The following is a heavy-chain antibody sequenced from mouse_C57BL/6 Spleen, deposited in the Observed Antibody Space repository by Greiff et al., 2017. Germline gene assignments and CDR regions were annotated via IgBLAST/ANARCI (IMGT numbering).Heavy chain of an antibody. D-gene: IGHD2-2*01. V-gene: IGHV6-3*01. J-gene: IGHJ1*03. CDR2: IRLKSDNYAT. CDR1: GFTFSNYW. Sequence: EVKLMESGGGLVQPGGSMKLSCVASGFTFSNYWMNWVRQSPEKGLEWVAQIRLKSDNYATHYAESVKGRFTISRDDSKSSVYLQMNNLRAEDTGIYYCTGGVTTYWYFDVWGTGTTVTVSS. CDR3: TGGVTTYWYFDV.